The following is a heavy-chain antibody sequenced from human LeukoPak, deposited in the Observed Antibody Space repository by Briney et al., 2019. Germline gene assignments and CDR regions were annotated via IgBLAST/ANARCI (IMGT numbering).Heavy chain of an antibody. CDR3: ARDPGIVVVPAAIGY. CDR1: GFTFSSYS. CDR2: ISSSSSYI. Sequence: GGSLRLSCAASGFTFSSYSMNWVRQAPGKGLEWVSSISSSSSYIYYADSVKGRFTISRDNAKNSLYLQMNSLRAEDTAVYYCARDPGIVVVPAAIGYWGQGTLVTVSS. J-gene: IGHJ4*02. V-gene: IGHV3-21*01. D-gene: IGHD2-2*01.